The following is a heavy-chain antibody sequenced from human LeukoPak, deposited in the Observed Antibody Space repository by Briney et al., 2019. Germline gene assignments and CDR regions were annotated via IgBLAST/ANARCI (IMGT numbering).Heavy chain of an antibody. CDR1: GYSISSGYY. V-gene: IGHV4-38-2*02. CDR2: IYHSGST. Sequence: SETLSLTCTVSGYSISSGYYWGWIRQPPGKGLEWIGSIYHSGSTYYNPSLKSRVTISIDTSENQFSLKLSSVTAADTAVYYCARGDIYLNYWGQGTLVTVSS. D-gene: IGHD2-21*01. J-gene: IGHJ4*02. CDR3: ARGDIYLNY.